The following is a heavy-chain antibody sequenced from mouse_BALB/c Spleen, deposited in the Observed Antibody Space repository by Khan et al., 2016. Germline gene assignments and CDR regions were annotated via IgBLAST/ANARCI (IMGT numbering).Heavy chain of an antibody. V-gene: IGHV3-8*02. CDR2: ISYSGST. Sequence: EVELVESGPSLVKPSQTLSLTCSVTGDSITSGYCNWIRKFPGNKLEYMGYISYSGSTYYNPSLKSRISITRDTSKNQYYLQLNSVTTEDTATYYWARWDGNYGYYAMDYWGQGTSVTVSS. CDR3: ARWDGNYGYYAMDY. D-gene: IGHD2-1*01. CDR1: GDSITSGY. J-gene: IGHJ4*01.